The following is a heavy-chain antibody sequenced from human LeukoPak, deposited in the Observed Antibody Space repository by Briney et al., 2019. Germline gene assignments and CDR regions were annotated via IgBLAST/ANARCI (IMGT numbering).Heavy chain of an antibody. CDR2: IYYSGST. J-gene: IGHJ3*02. V-gene: IGHV4-30-4*08. CDR3: ARDLSAVAGPRSAFDI. D-gene: IGHD6-19*01. CDR1: GGSISSGDYY. Sequence: PSQTLSLTCTVSGGSISSGDYYWSWIRQPPGKGLEWIGYIYYSGSTYYNPSLKSRVTISVDTSKNQFSLKLSSATTADTAVYYCARDLSAVAGPRSAFDIWGQGTMVTVSS.